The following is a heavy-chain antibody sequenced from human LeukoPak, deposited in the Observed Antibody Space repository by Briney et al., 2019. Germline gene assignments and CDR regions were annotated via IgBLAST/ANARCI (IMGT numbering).Heavy chain of an antibody. CDR3: ARGGGFLESLYADAFDI. D-gene: IGHD3-3*01. V-gene: IGHV4-38-2*02. CDR2: FYHSGGP. Sequence: SETLSLTCTVSVYSISSGYYWGWIRRPPGKGLEWIGNFYHSGGPYYTPSLKSRVTISVDKSRNQFSLILSSVTAADTAVFYCARGGGFLESLYADAFDIWGQGTMVTVSA. J-gene: IGHJ3*02. CDR1: VYSISSGYY.